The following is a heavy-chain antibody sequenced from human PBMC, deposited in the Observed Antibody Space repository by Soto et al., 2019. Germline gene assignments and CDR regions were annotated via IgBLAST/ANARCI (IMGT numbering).Heavy chain of an antibody. V-gene: IGHV4-4*02. J-gene: IGHJ4*02. CDR2: IYHGGSP. CDR1: GGSISTSNW. D-gene: IGHD3-3*01. CDR3: ARSLKYDFWRDEGGHYYFDY. Sequence: QVQLQESGPGLVKPAGTLSLTCAVSGGSISTSNWWNWVRQPPGKGLRWIGKIYHGGSPTYNPHLKKRGTISVDKSKNQFSLMLSSGTAADTAVDYCARSLKYDFWRDEGGHYYFDYWGQGTPVTVSS.